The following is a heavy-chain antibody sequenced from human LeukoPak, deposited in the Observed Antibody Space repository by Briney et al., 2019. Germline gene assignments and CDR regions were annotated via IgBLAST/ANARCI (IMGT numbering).Heavy chain of an antibody. J-gene: IGHJ3*02. Sequence: ASGKVSCKASGYTFTDYYMHWVRQAPGQGLEWMGWITPNSGATDYTQTFQGRVTMTRDTSTSTAYMELSRLRSDDTAVYYCASLGSSGWQLRGGTFDIWGQGTMVTVSS. CDR2: ITPNSGAT. D-gene: IGHD6-19*01. V-gene: IGHV1-2*02. CDR3: ASLGSSGWQLRGGTFDI. CDR1: GYTFTDYY.